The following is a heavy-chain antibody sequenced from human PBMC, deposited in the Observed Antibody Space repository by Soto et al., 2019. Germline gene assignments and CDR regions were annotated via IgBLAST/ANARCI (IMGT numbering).Heavy chain of an antibody. CDR2: IYYSGTH. D-gene: IGHD1-26*01. V-gene: IGHV4-59*01. J-gene: IGHJ3*01. CDR3: ARAGGRYAITAYDV. Sequence: PSQTQSLTSNVDSGSIATYCCSWIRQPPKKGLGWIGYIYYSGTHHNNTSLKSRVTISVGTSKNQFSLRLSSVTAADTAVYYCARAGGRYAITAYDVWVPGTFVIVSS. CDR1: SGSIATYC.